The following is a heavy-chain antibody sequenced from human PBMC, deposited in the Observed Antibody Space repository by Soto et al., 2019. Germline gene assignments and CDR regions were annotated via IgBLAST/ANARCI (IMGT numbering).Heavy chain of an antibody. J-gene: IGHJ3*02. Sequence: ASVKVSCKASGYTFTNYAMHWVRQAPGPRLEWMGWINAGNRNTEYPQKFQGRVIMTKDTSASTAYMELSSLRSEDTAVYYCARGYDYIWGSYRSDAFDIWGLGTMVTVS. CDR2: INAGNRNT. CDR1: GYTFTNYA. CDR3: ARGYDYIWGSYRSDAFDI. D-gene: IGHD3-16*02. V-gene: IGHV1-3*01.